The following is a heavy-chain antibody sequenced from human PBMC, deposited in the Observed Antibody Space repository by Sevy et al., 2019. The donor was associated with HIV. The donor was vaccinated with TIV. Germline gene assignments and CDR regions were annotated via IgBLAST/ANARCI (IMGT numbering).Heavy chain of an antibody. D-gene: IGHD6-13*01. CDR1: GFTFSRLG. CDR2: ISEDGSDK. Sequence: GGSLRLSCAASGFTFSRLGMHWVRQVPGKGLEWVAIISEDGSDKDYADSVKGRFTISRDNSKDTLYLQMSSLRLEDTAVYYCANSRRRYEGSSWLYYYYAMDVWGQGTTVTVSS. CDR3: ANSRRRYEGSSWLYYYYAMDV. V-gene: IGHV3-30*18. J-gene: IGHJ6*02.